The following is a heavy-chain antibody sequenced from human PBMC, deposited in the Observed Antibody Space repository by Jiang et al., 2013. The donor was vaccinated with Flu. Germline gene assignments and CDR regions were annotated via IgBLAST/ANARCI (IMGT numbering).Heavy chain of an antibody. V-gene: IGHV3-9*01. J-gene: IGHJ6*02. CDR2: LSWISGSI. D-gene: IGHD2/OR15-2a*01. CDR3: AKSRSTTIHYGMDV. CDR1: GFPFDDYA. Sequence: QLVESGGGLAQPGRSLRLSCAASGFPFDDYAMHWVRQAPGKGLEWVSGLSWISGSIGYADSVKGRFTISRDNAKNSLYLQMNSLRAGDTALYYCAKSRSTTIHYGMDVWGQGTTVTVSS.